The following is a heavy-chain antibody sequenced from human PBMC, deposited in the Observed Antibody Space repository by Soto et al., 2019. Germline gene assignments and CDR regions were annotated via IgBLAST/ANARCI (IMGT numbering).Heavy chain of an antibody. CDR1: GFTADDYA. D-gene: IGHD5-12*01. V-gene: IGHV3-9*02. J-gene: IGHJ4*02. Sequence: GGSLRLSCVASGFTADDYAMHWVRQAPGKGLEWVSGISSNSDTIDYADSVKGRFTISRDNAKNFLFLQMNSLRPEDTALYYCAKDMKWGGITTIHYFDSWGQGTLVTVSS. CDR3: AKDMKWGGITTIHYFDS. CDR2: ISSNSDTI.